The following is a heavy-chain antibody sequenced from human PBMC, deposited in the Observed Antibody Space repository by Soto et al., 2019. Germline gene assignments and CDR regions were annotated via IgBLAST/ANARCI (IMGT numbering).Heavy chain of an antibody. CDR2: ISAYNGNT. CDR3: ARNRYTSDFAY. Sequence: QVQLVQSGAEVKKPGASVKVSCKASGYTFTSYGISWVRQAPGQGLEWMGWISAYNGNTNYAQNLQGRATMTTDTSTSTPYMELRSLSSDHPTVYYCARNRYTSDFAYWGQGALVT. J-gene: IGHJ4*02. V-gene: IGHV1-18*01. D-gene: IGHD1-20*01. CDR1: GYTFTSYG.